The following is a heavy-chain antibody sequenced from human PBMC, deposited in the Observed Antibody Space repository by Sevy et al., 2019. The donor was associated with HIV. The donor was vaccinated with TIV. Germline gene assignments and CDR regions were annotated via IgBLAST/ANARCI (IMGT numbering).Heavy chain of an antibody. Sequence: GGSLRLSCVASGFTFSRYSMNWVRQAPGTGLEWVSNIGSTGPTIYYADSVKGRFTISRDNAKNSLYLQMNSLREEDTAVYYCARPGSGWFEFDSWGQGTLVTVSS. V-gene: IGHV3-48*02. CDR1: GFTFSRYS. CDR3: ARPGSGWFEFDS. CDR2: IGSTGPTI. J-gene: IGHJ4*02. D-gene: IGHD6-19*01.